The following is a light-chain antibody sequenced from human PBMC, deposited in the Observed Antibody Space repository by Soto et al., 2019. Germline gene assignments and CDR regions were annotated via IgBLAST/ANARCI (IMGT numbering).Light chain of an antibody. Sequence: EIVMTQSPATLSVSPGERATLSCRASQSVSSNLAWYQQKPGQAPRLLIYGTSTRATGIPARFRGSGSGTEFTLTITSLQSADVAVYYCKQYNNWPLTLGGGTKVELK. CDR1: QSVSSN. J-gene: IGKJ4*01. V-gene: IGKV3D-15*01. CDR2: GTS. CDR3: KQYNNWPLT.